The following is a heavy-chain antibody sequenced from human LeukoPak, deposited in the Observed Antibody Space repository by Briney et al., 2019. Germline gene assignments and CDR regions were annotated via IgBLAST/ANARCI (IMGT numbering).Heavy chain of an antibody. J-gene: IGHJ4*02. V-gene: IGHV1-18*01. CDR1: GYTFTSYG. CDR2: ISAYNGNT. CDR3: ARGTYYDY. Sequence: ASVKVSCKASGYTFTSYGISWVRQAPGQGLEWMAWISAYNGNTDYAQKFQGRVTMTTDASTSTAYMALRSLRSDDTAVYYCARGTYYDYWGQGTLVTVSS.